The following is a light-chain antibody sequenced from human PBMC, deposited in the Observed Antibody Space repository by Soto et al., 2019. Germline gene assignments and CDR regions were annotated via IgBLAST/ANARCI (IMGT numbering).Light chain of an antibody. CDR3: SSYSSLTSVV. J-gene: IGLJ2*01. CDR1: SSDVGGYNY. CDR2: EVS. Sequence: QSALTQPASVSGSPGQSITISCTGTSSDVGGYNYVSWYQQHPGKAPKLMISEVSNRPSGISSRFSGSKSDNTASLTISGLQAEDEADYYCSSYSSLTSVVFGGGTQLTVL. V-gene: IGLV2-14*01.